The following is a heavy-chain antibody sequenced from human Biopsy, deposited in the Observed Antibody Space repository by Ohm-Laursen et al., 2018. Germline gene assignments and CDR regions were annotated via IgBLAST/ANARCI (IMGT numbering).Heavy chain of an antibody. CDR3: ARGDYFDSNGYFWFDP. Sequence: SQTLSLTCIVSGGSISSGGSYWSWIRQRPGKGLEWIEYIFNSANTYYNPSLKNLITISGDTSKNQFSLKLNSVTAADTAVYYCARGDYFDSNGYFWFDPWGQGTLVTVSS. CDR1: GGSISSGGSY. J-gene: IGHJ5*02. D-gene: IGHD3-22*01. V-gene: IGHV4-31*01. CDR2: IFNSANT.